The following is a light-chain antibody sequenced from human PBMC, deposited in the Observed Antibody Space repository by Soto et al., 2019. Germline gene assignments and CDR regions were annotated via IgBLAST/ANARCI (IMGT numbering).Light chain of an antibody. J-gene: IGKJ3*01. CDR3: QQYVGSPEIF. Sequence: DIVLTQSPGTRSLSPGERATLSCRASQTISDNYLAWYQQKPGQSPRLLISGASIRAPGVPDRFSGSGSETYFTLTISRLEHEDVGFYYCQQYVGSPEIFFGAGTNVDIK. V-gene: IGKV3-20*01. CDR1: QTISDNY. CDR2: GAS.